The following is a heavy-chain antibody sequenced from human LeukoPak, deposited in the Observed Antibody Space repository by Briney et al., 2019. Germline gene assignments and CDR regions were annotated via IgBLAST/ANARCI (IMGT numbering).Heavy chain of an antibody. J-gene: IGHJ5*02. CDR1: GFTFSSYA. CDR2: ISYDGSNK. D-gene: IGHD6-13*01. CDR3: ARDGISSSWYNWFDP. Sequence: PGGSLRLSCAASGFTFSSYAMHWVRQAPGKGREWVAVISYDGSNKYYADSVKGRFTISRDNSKNTLYLQMNSLRAEDTAVYYCARDGISSSWYNWFDPWGQGTLVTVSS. V-gene: IGHV3-30*04.